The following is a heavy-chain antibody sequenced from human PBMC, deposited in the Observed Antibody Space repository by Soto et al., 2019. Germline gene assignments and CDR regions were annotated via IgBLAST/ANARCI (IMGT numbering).Heavy chain of an antibody. Sequence: SETLSLTCTVSGDSVSSHYWSWIRQPAGKGLEWLGRLYNDERTNYNPSLKSRVTMSMDTSKNQFSLELSSLRSEDTAVYYCARDSERTGYVARLNWFDPWGQGTLVTVSS. CDR2: LYNDERT. J-gene: IGHJ5*02. V-gene: IGHV4-4*07. D-gene: IGHD2-2*01. CDR1: GDSVSSHY. CDR3: ARDSERTGYVARLNWFDP.